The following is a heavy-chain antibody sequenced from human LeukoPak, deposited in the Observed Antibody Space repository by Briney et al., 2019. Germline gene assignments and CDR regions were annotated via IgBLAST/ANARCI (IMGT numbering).Heavy chain of an antibody. CDR2: ISAYNGNT. J-gene: IGHJ4*02. D-gene: IGHD3-10*01. CDR1: GYTFTGYY. V-gene: IGHV1-18*04. Sequence: ASVKVSCKASGYTFTGYYMHWVRQAPGQGLEWMGWISAYNGNTNYAQKLQGRVTMTTDTSTSTAYMELRSLRSDDTAVYYCARAYYYGSGSSPFDYWGQGTLVTVSS. CDR3: ARAYYYGSGSSPFDY.